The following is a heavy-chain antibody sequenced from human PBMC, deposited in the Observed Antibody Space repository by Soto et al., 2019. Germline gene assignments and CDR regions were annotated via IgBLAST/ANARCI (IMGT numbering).Heavy chain of an antibody. J-gene: IGHJ4*02. V-gene: IGHV1-69*13. D-gene: IGHD3-9*01. CDR1: GGTFSSYA. CDR2: IIPIFGTA. CDR3: ALGVYYDILTGYYLPHFDY. Sequence: ASVKVSCKASGGTFSSYAISWVRQAPGQGLEWMGGIIPIFGTANYAQKFQGRVTITADESTSTAYMELSSLRSEDTAVYYCALGVYYDILTGYYLPHFDYWGQGTLVTVSS.